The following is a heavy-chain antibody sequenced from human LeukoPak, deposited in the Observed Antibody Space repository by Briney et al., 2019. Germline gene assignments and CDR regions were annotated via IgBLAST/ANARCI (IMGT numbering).Heavy chain of an antibody. CDR2: INPNSGGT. J-gene: IGHJ4*02. CDR1: GYTFTGYY. V-gene: IGHV1-2*02. CDR3: ARLGAYCGGECYADY. Sequence: ASVKVSCKASGYTFTGYYMNWVRQAPGQGLEWMGGINPNSGGTNYAQKFQGRVTMTRDTSISTAYMELSRLRSDDTAVYYCARLGAYCGGECYADYWGQGTLVTVSS. D-gene: IGHD2-21*01.